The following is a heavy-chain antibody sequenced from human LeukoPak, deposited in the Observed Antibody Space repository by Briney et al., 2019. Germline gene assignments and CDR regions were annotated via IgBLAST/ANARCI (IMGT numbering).Heavy chain of an antibody. CDR2: ISAYNGNT. CDR3: AKGPGELFPNWFDP. J-gene: IGHJ5*02. D-gene: IGHD3-10*01. CDR1: GYTFTSYG. V-gene: IGHV1-18*01. Sequence: GASVKVSCKASGYTFTSYGISWVRQAPGQGLEWMGWISAYNGNTNYAQKLQGGVTMTTDTSTSTAYMELRSLRSDDTAVYYCAKGPGELFPNWFDPWGQGTLVTVSS.